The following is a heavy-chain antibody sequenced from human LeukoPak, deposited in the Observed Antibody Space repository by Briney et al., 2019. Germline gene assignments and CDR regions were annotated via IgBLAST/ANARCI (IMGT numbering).Heavy chain of an antibody. J-gene: IGHJ4*02. CDR3: ARDYTYYYDDSGPHYYFDY. CDR2: INQDGREK. D-gene: IGHD3-22*01. V-gene: IGHV3-7*04. CDR1: GFTFSTYW. Sequence: GGSLRLSCAASGFTFSTYWMSWVRQAPGEGLEWVANINQDGREKYSVDSVKGRFTISRDNAKNSLYLQMNSLRAEDTGVYYCARDYTYYYDDSGPHYYFDYWGQGTLVTVSS.